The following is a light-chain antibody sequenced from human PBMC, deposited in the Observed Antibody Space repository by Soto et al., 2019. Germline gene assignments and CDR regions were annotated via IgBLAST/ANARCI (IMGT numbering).Light chain of an antibody. V-gene: IGKV1-8*01. Sequence: IRMTQSPSSFSASTGDRVTITCRASQGISSFLAWYQQKSGKAPKLLMYAASTLQSGVPSRFSGSGSGTDFTLTISSLQSEDFATYYCQQYYLYPRTFGQGTKVDIK. CDR1: QGISSF. CDR2: AAS. J-gene: IGKJ1*01. CDR3: QQYYLYPRT.